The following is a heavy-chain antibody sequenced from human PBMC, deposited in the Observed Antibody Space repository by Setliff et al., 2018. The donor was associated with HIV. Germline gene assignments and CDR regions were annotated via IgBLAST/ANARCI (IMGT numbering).Heavy chain of an antibody. V-gene: IGHV3-23*01. CDR3: ARVQMAYAAFDV. CDR2: ISGSSEST. J-gene: IGHJ3*01. CDR1: GFTFSRYA. Sequence: LRLSCAASGFTFSRYAMTWVRQAPGKGLEWLSVISGSSESTYYADSVKGRFTISRDNSKNTLYLQINSLRADDTAVYYCARVQMAYAAFDVWGQGTMVTVSS. D-gene: IGHD4-17*01.